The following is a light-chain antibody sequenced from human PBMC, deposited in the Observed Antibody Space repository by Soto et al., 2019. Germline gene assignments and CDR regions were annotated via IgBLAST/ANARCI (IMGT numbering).Light chain of an antibody. V-gene: IGLV2-8*01. CDR3: SSYAGSNTRYL. Sequence: QSELTQPPSASGSPGQSVTISCTGASSDVGSYNYVSWYQQHPGKAPKVIIYEVTKRPSGVPDRFSGSKSGNTASLTVSGLQAEDEADYYCSSYAGSNTRYLFGSGTKVTVL. J-gene: IGLJ1*01. CDR1: SSDVGSYNY. CDR2: EVT.